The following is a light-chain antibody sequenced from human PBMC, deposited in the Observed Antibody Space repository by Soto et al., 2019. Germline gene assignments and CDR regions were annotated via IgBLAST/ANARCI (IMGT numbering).Light chain of an antibody. V-gene: IGLV2-14*01. CDR2: DVT. Sequence: QSVLTQPASVSGSPGQSITISCTGTSSDVGGYNYVSWYQQHPGKAPKLMIYDVTNRASGVSDRFSGSKSGNTASLTISGLQAEDEADYYCSSYTRSSTLRFGGGTKLTVL. CDR3: SSYTRSSTLR. CDR1: SSDVGGYNY. J-gene: IGLJ2*01.